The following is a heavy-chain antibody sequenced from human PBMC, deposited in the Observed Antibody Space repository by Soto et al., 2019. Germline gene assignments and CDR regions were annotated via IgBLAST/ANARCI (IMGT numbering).Heavy chain of an antibody. J-gene: IGHJ6*02. CDR2: IHSGGDT. Sequence: EVPLVESGGDLVQPGGSLRLSCAASGFAVSSNYMTWVRQAPGKGLEWVSVIHSGGDTHYADSVRGRFTISRDNSKNTLYLQKNSLRAEDTAVYYCARSRTGTTYGGMDVWGQGTTVTVSS. CDR1: GFAVSSNY. D-gene: IGHD1-7*01. CDR3: ARSRTGTTYGGMDV. V-gene: IGHV3-66*01.